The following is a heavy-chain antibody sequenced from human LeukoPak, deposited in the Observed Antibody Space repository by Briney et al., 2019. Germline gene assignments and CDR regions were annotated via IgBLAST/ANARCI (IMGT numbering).Heavy chain of an antibody. D-gene: IGHD6-6*01. CDR3: ARGRDSSSSYPGY. CDR2: ISSTSSTV. J-gene: IGHJ4*02. CDR1: GFTVSSNS. Sequence: PGGSLRLSCTVSGFTVSSNSMTWVRQAPGKGLEWVSYISSTSSTVYYADSVKGRFTISRDNVKNSLYLQMNSLRAEDTAVYYCARGRDSSSSYPGYWGQGTLVTVSS. V-gene: IGHV3-48*01.